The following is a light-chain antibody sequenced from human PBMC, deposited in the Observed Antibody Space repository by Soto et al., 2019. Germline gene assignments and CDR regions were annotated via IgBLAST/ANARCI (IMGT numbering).Light chain of an antibody. J-gene: IGKJ1*01. V-gene: IGKV3-11*01. CDR3: QQYGSSPWT. Sequence: ESVLTQSPATLSLSPGERATLSCRASQSVSTYLAWYQQKPGQAPRLLIHDASNRATGIPARFSGSGSGTDFTLTISSLEPEDFAVYYCQQYGSSPWTFGQGTKVDIK. CDR1: QSVSTY. CDR2: DAS.